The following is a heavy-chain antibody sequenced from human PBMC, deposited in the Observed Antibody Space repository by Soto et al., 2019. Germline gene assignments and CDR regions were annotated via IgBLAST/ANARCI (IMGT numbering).Heavy chain of an antibody. Sequence: GGSLRLSCAASGFTFSSYSMNWVRQAPGKGLEWVSSISSSSSYIYYADSVKGRFTISRDNTKNSLYLQMNSLRAEDTAVYYCARVPDPFLDYCAIDYWGQGTLVTVSS. J-gene: IGHJ4*02. CDR2: ISSSSSYI. D-gene: IGHD3-3*02. CDR3: ARVPDPFLDYCAIDY. V-gene: IGHV3-21*01. CDR1: GFTFSSYS.